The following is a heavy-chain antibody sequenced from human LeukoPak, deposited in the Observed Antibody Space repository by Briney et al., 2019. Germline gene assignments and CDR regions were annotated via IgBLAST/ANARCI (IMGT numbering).Heavy chain of an antibody. V-gene: IGHV4-39*07. D-gene: IGHD5-12*01. CDR3: ARDAATIGFFWFDP. Sequence: SSETLSLTCAVSGASISGSGYYWGWIRQPPGKGLEWIGSIYHSGSTYYNPSLKSRVTISVDTSKNQFSLKLSSVTAADTAVYYCARDAATIGFFWFDPWGQGTLVTVSS. CDR1: GASISGSGYY. J-gene: IGHJ5*02. CDR2: IYHSGST.